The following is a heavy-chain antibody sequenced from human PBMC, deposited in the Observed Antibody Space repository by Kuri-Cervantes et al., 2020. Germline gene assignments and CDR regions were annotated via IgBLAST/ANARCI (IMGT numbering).Heavy chain of an antibody. CDR1: GGSISSGGYP. Sequence: SETLSLTCAVSGGSISSGGYPWSWIRQPPGKGLEWIGEINHSGSTNYNPSLKSRVTISVDTSKNQFSLKLSSVTAADTAVYYRASLWLVQVSGMDVWGQGTTVTVSS. V-gene: IGHV4-34*01. D-gene: IGHD6-19*01. J-gene: IGHJ6*02. CDR2: INHSGST. CDR3: ASLWLVQVSGMDV.